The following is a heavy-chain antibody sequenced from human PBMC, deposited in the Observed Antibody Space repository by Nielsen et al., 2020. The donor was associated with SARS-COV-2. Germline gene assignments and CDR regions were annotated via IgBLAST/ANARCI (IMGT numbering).Heavy chain of an antibody. Sequence: SETLSLTCTVSGGSINLYYWSWIRQPPGKGLEWIGYVYSSGSTDYNPPLKSRVTMSVDTFRNQFSLKLNSVTPADTAVYYCARRWSNYDPFDYWGQGSLVTVSS. CDR2: VYSSGST. CDR3: ARRWSNYDPFDY. CDR1: GGSINLYY. J-gene: IGHJ4*02. D-gene: IGHD1-26*01. V-gene: IGHV4-59*01.